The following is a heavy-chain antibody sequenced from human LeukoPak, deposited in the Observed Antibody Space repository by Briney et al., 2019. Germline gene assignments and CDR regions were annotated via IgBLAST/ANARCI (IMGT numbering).Heavy chain of an antibody. J-gene: IGHJ4*02. CDR3: ARRGYSGYDLDY. V-gene: IGHV1-2*04. Sequence: ASVKVSCKASGYTFTGYYMHWVRQAPGQGLEWTGWINPNSGGTNYAQKFQGWVTMTRDTSISTAYMELSRLRSDDTAVYYCARRGYSGYDLDYWGQGTLVTVSS. CDR2: INPNSGGT. D-gene: IGHD5-12*01. CDR1: GYTFTGYY.